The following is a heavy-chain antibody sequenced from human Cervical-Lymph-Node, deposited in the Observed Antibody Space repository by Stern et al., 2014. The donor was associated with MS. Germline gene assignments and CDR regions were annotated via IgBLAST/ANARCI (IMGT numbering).Heavy chain of an antibody. J-gene: IGHJ3*02. V-gene: IGHV4-61*02. D-gene: IGHD3-9*01. CDR2: IYSRGSP. CDR1: GGSISSGNYY. Sequence: VQLVESGPGLVKPSQTLSLTCTVSGGSISSGNYYWSWIRQPAGEGLEWIGRIYSRGSPQSNPPLQSRVTISADTSTNPFSLRLSSVTAADTAVYYCARGNYDVLTDNGGHGFDIWGQGTMVTVSS. CDR3: ARGNYDVLTDNGGHGFDI.